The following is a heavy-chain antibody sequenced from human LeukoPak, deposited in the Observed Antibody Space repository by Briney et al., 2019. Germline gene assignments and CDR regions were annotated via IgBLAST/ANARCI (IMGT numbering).Heavy chain of an antibody. J-gene: IGHJ6*03. V-gene: IGHV3-48*01. Sequence: PGGSLRLSCAASGFSFSSYSMNWVRQAPGKGLEWVSYISSSSSTIYYADSVKGRFAISRDNAKNSLSLQMNSLRAEDTAVYYCARGRQSSSSNYMDVWGKGTTVTVSS. D-gene: IGHD6-6*01. CDR1: GFSFSSYS. CDR3: ARGRQSSSSNYMDV. CDR2: ISSSSSTI.